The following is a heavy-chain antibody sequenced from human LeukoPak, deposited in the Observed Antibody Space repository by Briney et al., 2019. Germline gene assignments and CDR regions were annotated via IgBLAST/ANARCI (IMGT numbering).Heavy chain of an antibody. V-gene: IGHV3-66*01. CDR2: IYGGGTT. J-gene: IGHJ4*02. D-gene: IGHD5-12*01. CDR1: GFTVSSIY. CDR3: ALALAVSGFNYFDY. Sequence: PGGSLRLSCSTSGFTVSSIYMSWVRQAPGEGLEWVSVIYGGGTTYYADSVKDRFTISRDNSRNTLFLQMNSLRAEDTAIYYCALALAVSGFNYFDYWGQGTLVTVSS.